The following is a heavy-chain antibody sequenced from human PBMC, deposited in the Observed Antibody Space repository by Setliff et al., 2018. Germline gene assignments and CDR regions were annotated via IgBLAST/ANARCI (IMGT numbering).Heavy chain of an antibody. CDR2: IGGRGIST. Sequence: GGSLRLSCAASGFTFGDFAMTWVRQAPGKGLEWVSGIGGRGISTYYADSVKGRFIISRDNSENTLYLQMNSLRAEDTAIYYCASLPYINYAWGYFQHWGQGTLVTVSS. CDR3: ASLPYINYAWGYFQH. D-gene: IGHD4-4*01. V-gene: IGHV3-23*01. CDR1: GFTFGDFA. J-gene: IGHJ1*01.